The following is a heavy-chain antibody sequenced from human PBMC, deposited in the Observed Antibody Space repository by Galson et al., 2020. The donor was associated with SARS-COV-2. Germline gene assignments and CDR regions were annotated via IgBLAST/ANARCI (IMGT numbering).Heavy chain of an antibody. CDR2: IKQDGSEK. D-gene: IGHD3-22*01. CDR1: GFTFSSYW. V-gene: IGHV3-7*01. J-gene: IGHJ6*02. Sequence: TGGSLRLSCAASGFTFSSYWMSWVRQAPGKGLEWVANIKQDGSEKYYVDSVKGRFTISRDNAKNSLYLQMNSLRAEDTAVYYCARDSYYDSSGAYYYGMDVWGQGTTVTVSS. CDR3: ARDSYYDSSGAYYYGMDV.